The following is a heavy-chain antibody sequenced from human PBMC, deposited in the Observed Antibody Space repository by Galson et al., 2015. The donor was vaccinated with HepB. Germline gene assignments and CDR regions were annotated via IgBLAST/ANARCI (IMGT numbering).Heavy chain of an antibody. CDR1: GFTFSSYE. V-gene: IGHV3-48*03. D-gene: IGHD1-26*01. J-gene: IGHJ4*02. Sequence: SLRLSCATSGFTFSSYEMNWVRQAPGKGLEWLSYISSSGRTIYYADSVRGRFTISRDNAKNSLYLQMNSLRAEDTAVYYCAAIEGGPIVGATGFPPYWGQGTLVTVSS. CDR3: AAIEGGPIVGATGFPPY. CDR2: ISSSGRTI.